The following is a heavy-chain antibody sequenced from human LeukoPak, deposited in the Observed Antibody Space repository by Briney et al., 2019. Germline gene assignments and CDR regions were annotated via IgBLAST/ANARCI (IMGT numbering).Heavy chain of an antibody. J-gene: IGHJ4*02. V-gene: IGHV3-9*01. CDR1: GFTFDDYA. CDR3: AKALLHYDILTGPDY. CDR2: ISWNSGSI. Sequence: GGSLRLSCAASGFTFDDYAMHWVRQAPGKGLGWVSGISWNSGSIGYADSVKGRFTISRDNAKNSLYLQMNSLRAEDTALYSCAKALLHYDILTGPDYWGQGTLVTVSS. D-gene: IGHD3-9*01.